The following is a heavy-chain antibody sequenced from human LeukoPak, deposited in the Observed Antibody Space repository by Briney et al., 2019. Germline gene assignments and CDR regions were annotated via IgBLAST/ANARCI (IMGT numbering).Heavy chain of an antibody. D-gene: IGHD6-25*01. J-gene: IGHJ4*02. CDR1: GAFTSRYY. V-gene: IGHV4-59*08. Sequence: SETLSLTCSASGAFTSRYYWSWVRQPLGQGLEWIGNIFYSGKSKYNPSLTSRISMSVDTSKTQFSLELTSVTAADTAVYYCTRIDPLGFFDQWGPGTLVTVSS. CDR3: TRIDPLGFFDQ. CDR2: IFYSGKS.